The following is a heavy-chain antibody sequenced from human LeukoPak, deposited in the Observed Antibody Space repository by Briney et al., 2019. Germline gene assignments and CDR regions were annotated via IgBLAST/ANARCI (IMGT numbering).Heavy chain of an antibody. Sequence: GGSLKLSCAASGCTFNSYSMNWVRQAPRKRLEWVSSISSSSSYIYYADSVKGRFTISRDNAKNSLYLQMNSLRAEDTAVYYCARDCWDYGSGSYCGIDYWGQGTLVSVSS. D-gene: IGHD3-10*01. V-gene: IGHV3-21*01. CDR3: ARDCWDYGSGSYCGIDY. J-gene: IGHJ4*02. CDR2: ISSSSSYI. CDR1: GCTFNSYS.